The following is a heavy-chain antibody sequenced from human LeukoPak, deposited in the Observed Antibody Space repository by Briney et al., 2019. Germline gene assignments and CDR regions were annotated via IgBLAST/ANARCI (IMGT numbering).Heavy chain of an antibody. CDR1: GFKVRGYY. V-gene: IGHV3-48*01. CDR2: HGNDNGKT. Sequence: GSLKLLCSASGFKVRGYYMNWVRQGSGEGAEWVFFHGNDNGKTNYADSVKGRFTISGDKAKNSLYLQMNSLRVEDTAVYYCARDYKYAFDNWGQGTLVTVSS. D-gene: IGHD5-24*01. J-gene: IGHJ4*02. CDR3: ARDYKYAFDN.